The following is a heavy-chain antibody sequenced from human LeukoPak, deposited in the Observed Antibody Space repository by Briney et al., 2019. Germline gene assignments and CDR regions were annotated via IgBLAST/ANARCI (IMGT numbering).Heavy chain of an antibody. J-gene: IGHJ4*02. CDR2: IYYSGST. CDR3: ARRGYCSVTSCYIFDY. D-gene: IGHD2-2*02. Sequence: SETLSLTCTVSGGSISTYYWSWIRQPPGKGLEWIGHIYYSGSTNYNPSLNIRVTISVDTSKNQFSLKLSSVTAADTAVYYCARRGYCSVTSCYIFDYWGQGTLVTVSS. V-gene: IGHV4-59*08. CDR1: GGSISTYY.